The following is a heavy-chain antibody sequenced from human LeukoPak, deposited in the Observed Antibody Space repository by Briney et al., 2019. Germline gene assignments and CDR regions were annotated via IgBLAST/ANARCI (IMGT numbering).Heavy chain of an antibody. V-gene: IGHV1-69*13. D-gene: IGHD3-16*01. CDR3: AKRTFGGVFDY. CDR2: IIPIFGTA. Sequence: GASVKVSCKASGGTFSSYATSWVRQAPGQGLEWMGGIIPIFGTANYAQKFQGRVTITADESTSTAYMELSSLRSEDTAVYYCAKRTFGGVFDYWGQGTLVTVSS. CDR1: GGTFSSYA. J-gene: IGHJ4*02.